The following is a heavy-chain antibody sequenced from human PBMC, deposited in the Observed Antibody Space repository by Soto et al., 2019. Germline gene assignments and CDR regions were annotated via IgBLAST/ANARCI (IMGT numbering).Heavy chain of an antibody. V-gene: IGHV1-18*01. CDR3: ARGGTPIDY. D-gene: IGHD3-16*01. Sequence: QVQRVQSGAEVKKPGASVKVSCKTSGYTFTNFGLSWVRQAPGQGLEWMGWISAYNGNTNYAQNFQGRVTMTTETPTSIGYMQLRSMRSDDTSVDYRARGGTPIDYWGQGTLVTVSS. CDR1: GYTFTNFG. CDR2: ISAYNGNT. J-gene: IGHJ4*02.